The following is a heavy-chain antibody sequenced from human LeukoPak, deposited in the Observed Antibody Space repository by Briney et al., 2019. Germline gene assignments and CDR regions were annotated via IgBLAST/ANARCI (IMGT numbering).Heavy chain of an antibody. D-gene: IGHD6-19*01. Sequence: PGGSLRLSCAASGFTFSSYSMSWVRQAPGKGLEWVSSISSSSSYIYYADSLKGRFTISRGNAKNSLYLQMNSLRAEDTAVYYCTRARAVASFYGFDPWGQGTLVTVSS. CDR3: TRARAVASFYGFDP. J-gene: IGHJ5*02. CDR1: GFTFSSYS. V-gene: IGHV3-21*01. CDR2: ISSSSSYI.